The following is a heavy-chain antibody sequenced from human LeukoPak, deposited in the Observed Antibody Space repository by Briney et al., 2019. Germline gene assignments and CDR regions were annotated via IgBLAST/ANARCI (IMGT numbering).Heavy chain of an antibody. V-gene: IGHV4-38-2*02. CDR3: ASLMYSSGLWNWFDP. Sequence: PSETLSLTCTVSGYSISSGYYWGWIRQPPGKGLEWIGSIYHSGSTYYNPSLKSRVTISVDTSKNQFSLKPSSVTAADTAVYCCASLMYSSGLWNWFDPWGQGTLVTVSS. CDR2: IYHSGST. J-gene: IGHJ5*02. CDR1: GYSISSGYY. D-gene: IGHD6-19*01.